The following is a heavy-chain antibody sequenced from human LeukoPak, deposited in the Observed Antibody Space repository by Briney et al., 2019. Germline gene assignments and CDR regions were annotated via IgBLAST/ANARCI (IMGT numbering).Heavy chain of an antibody. J-gene: IGHJ6*02. CDR2: ISSSRSYI. Sequence: GGSLRLSCAASGFTFSSYSMNWVRQAPGKGLEWVSSISSSRSYIYYADSVKGRFTISRDNAKNSLYLQMNSLRAEDTAVYYCARAEDIVVVVAVQGLYYYGMDVWGQGTTVTVSS. V-gene: IGHV3-21*01. CDR3: ARAEDIVVVVAVQGLYYYGMDV. D-gene: IGHD2-15*01. CDR1: GFTFSSYS.